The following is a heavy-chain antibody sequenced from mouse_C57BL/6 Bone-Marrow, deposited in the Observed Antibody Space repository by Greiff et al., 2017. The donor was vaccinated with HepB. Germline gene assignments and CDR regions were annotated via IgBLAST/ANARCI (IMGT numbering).Heavy chain of an antibody. CDR3: MRDPLPRTTG. CDR1: GFTFSGFW. Sequence: EVQGVETGEGLVPPGGSRGLSCEGSGFTFSGFWMSWVRQTPGKTLEWIGDINSDGSAINYAPSIKDRFTIFRDNDKSTLYLQMSNVRSEDTATYFCMRDPLPRTTGGGQGTTLTVSS. D-gene: IGHD1-1*01. V-gene: IGHV11-1*01. CDR2: INSDGSAI. J-gene: IGHJ2*01.